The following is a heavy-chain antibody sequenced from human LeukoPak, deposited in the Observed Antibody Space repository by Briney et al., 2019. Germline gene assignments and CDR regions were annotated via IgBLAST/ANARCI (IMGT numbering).Heavy chain of an antibody. V-gene: IGHV1-3*03. Sequence: ASVKVSCKASGYTFTSYAMHWVRQAPGQRLEWMGWINAGNGNTKYSQEFQGRVTMTRDMSTSTVYMELSSLRSEDTAVYYCAREGMWRQLVLFGYYYYYMDVWGKGTTVTVSS. CDR2: INAGNGNT. J-gene: IGHJ6*03. CDR3: AREGMWRQLVLFGYYYYYMDV. CDR1: GYTFTSYA. D-gene: IGHD6-13*01.